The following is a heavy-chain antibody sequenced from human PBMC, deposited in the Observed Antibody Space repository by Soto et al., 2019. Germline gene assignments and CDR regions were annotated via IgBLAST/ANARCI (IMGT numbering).Heavy chain of an antibody. CDR3: AKDSGDYYYMDV. Sequence: DVQLVESGGGLVQPGRSLRLSCAASGFTFDDYAMHWVRQAPGKGLEWVSGISWNSGIIAYADSVKGRFTISRDNAKNSLYLQMTSLRAEDTALYYCAKDSGDYYYMDVWGKGTTVTVSS. D-gene: IGHD5-12*01. J-gene: IGHJ6*03. V-gene: IGHV3-9*01. CDR2: ISWNSGII. CDR1: GFTFDDYA.